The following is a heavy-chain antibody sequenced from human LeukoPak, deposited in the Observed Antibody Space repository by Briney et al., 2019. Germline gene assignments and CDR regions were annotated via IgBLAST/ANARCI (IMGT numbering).Heavy chain of an antibody. J-gene: IGHJ5*02. CDR3: AREPAAAGKNWFDP. Sequence: GGSLRLSCAASGFIFSGYSMNWVRQAPGKGLEWVSYISGSCSPIFYADSVKGRFTISRDNAKNSLYLQMNSLRAEDTAVYYCAREPAAAGKNWFDPWGQGTLVTVSS. CDR1: GFIFSGYS. CDR2: ISGSCSPI. V-gene: IGHV3-48*04. D-gene: IGHD6-25*01.